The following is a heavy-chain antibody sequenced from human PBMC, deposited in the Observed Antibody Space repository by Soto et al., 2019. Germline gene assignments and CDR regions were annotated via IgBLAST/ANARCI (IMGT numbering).Heavy chain of an antibody. CDR1: GGSISSGDYY. J-gene: IGHJ5*02. V-gene: IGHV4-30-4*01. Sequence: SETLSLTCTVSGGSISSGDYYWSWIRQPPGKGLEWIGYIYYSGSTYYNPSLKSRVTISVDTSKNQFSLKLSSVTAAATAVYYCARGYETNWFDPWGQGTLVTVSS. CDR2: IYYSGST. D-gene: IGHD1-20*01. CDR3: ARGYETNWFDP.